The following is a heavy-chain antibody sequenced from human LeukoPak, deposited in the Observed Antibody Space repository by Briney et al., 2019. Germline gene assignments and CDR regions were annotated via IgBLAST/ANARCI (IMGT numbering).Heavy chain of an antibody. D-gene: IGHD2-2*01. V-gene: IGHV3-7*01. CDR1: RFTFSTYW. CDR2: IKQDGSEK. J-gene: IGHJ5*02. CDR3: ARERGTSGYCSSTSCPNTAGGWFDP. Sequence: GGSLRLSCAASRFTFSTYWMTWVRQAPGKGLEWVANIKQDGSEKYYVDSVKGRFTISRDNAKNSLYLQMNSLRAEDTAVYYCARERGTSGYCSSTSCPNTAGGWFDPWGQGTLVTVSS.